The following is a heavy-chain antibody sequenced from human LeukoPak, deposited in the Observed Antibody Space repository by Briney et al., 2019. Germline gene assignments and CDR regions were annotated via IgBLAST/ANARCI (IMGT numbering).Heavy chain of an antibody. V-gene: IGHV4-34*01. D-gene: IGHD6-6*01. Sequence: PSETLSLTCAVYGGSFSGYYWSWIRQSPGKGLEWIGEINHSESTNYNPSLKSRVTISVDTSKNQFSLRLSSVTAADTAVYYCARRRQYDSSLFWNFDLWGRGTLVTVSS. CDR3: ARRRQYDSSLFWNFDL. J-gene: IGHJ2*01. CDR1: GGSFSGYY. CDR2: INHSEST.